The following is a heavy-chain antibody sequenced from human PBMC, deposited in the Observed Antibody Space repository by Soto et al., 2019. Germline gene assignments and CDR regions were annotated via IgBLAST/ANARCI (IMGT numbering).Heavy chain of an antibody. CDR2: ISSSSSTI. J-gene: IGHJ4*02. CDR1: GFTFSSYS. V-gene: IGHV3-48*02. D-gene: IGHD3-16*02. Sequence: EVQLVESGGGLVQPGGSLRLSCAASGFTFSSYSMNWVRQAPGKGLEWVSYISSSSSTIYYADSVKGRFTISRDNAKNSLYLQMNRLRDEDAAVYYWARSGGLRLGDLSVRGVFDYWGQGTLVTVSS. CDR3: ARSGGLRLGDLSVRGVFDY.